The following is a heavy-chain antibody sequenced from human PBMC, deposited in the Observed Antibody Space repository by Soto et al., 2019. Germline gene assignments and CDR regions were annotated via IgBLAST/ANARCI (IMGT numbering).Heavy chain of an antibody. V-gene: IGHV3-21*01. CDR3: ARVEQLRFLEWLLPDY. Sequence: GGSLRLSCAASGFTFSSYSMNWVRQAPGKGLEWVSSISSSSSYIYYADSVKGRFTISRDNAKNSLYLQMNSLRAEDTAVYYCARVEQLRFLEWLLPDYWGQGTLVTVSS. CDR2: ISSSSSYI. J-gene: IGHJ4*02. CDR1: GFTFSSYS. D-gene: IGHD3-3*01.